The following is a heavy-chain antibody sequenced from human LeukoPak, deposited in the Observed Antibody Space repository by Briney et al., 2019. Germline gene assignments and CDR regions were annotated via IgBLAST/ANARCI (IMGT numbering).Heavy chain of an antibody. Sequence: SQTLSLTCAVSGGSISNGGYSWNWIRQPPGKGLEWIGCIFHSGSTFYNPSLKSRVTISRDRSKNQFSLKLSSVTAADTAVYYCASGLRGFDPWGQGTLVTVSS. V-gene: IGHV4-30-2*01. CDR3: ASGLRGFDP. D-gene: IGHD4-17*01. J-gene: IGHJ5*02. CDR1: GGSISNGGYS. CDR2: IFHSGST.